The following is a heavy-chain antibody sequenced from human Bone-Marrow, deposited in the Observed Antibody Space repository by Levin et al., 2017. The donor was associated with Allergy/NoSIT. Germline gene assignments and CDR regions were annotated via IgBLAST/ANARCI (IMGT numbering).Heavy chain of an antibody. Sequence: GSLRLSCAVYGGSLRDNYWSWIRQPPGKGLEWIGEVNSGGNTNSNPSLKSRVTLSVDTSKNQFSLKVTSVTAADMAVYYCARGRGDYGGYNNYFDYWGQGSLVTVSS. CDR1: GGSLRDNY. CDR2: VNSGGNT. D-gene: IGHD4-17*01. J-gene: IGHJ4*02. V-gene: IGHV4-34*01. CDR3: ARGRGDYGGYNNYFDY.